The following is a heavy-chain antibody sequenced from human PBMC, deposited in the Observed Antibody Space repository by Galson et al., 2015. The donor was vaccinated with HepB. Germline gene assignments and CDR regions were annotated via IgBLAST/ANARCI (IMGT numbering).Heavy chain of an antibody. V-gene: IGHV3-30*07. CDR1: GFTFSRHA. J-gene: IGHJ4*02. CDR2: ISSDYTSK. Sequence: SLRLSCAVSGFTFSRHAFHWVRQAPGRGLEWVALISSDYTSKFYADSVGGRLSISRDNSKDTVYLQMNSLRDEDTAVYYCASDCDGSGSFYNMLGYWGQGTMVTVST. CDR3: ASDCDGSGSFYNMLGY. D-gene: IGHD3-10*01.